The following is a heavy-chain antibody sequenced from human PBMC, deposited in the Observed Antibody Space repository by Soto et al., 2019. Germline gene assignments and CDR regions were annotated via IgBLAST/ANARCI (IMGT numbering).Heavy chain of an antibody. J-gene: IGHJ6*02. CDR2: IIPIFGTA. CDR1: GGTFSSYA. D-gene: IGHD5-18*01. CDR3: ARGPGGYRRYYGMDV. V-gene: IGHV1-69*13. Sequence: ASVKVSCKASGGTFSSYAISWVRQAPGQGLEWMGGIIPIFGTANYAQKFQGRVTITVDESTSTAYMELSSLRSEDTAVYYCARGPGGYRRYYGMDVWGQGTTVTVSS.